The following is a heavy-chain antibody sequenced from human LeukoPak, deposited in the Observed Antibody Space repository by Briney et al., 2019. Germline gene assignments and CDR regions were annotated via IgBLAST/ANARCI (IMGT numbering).Heavy chain of an antibody. CDR1: GGSISSGGYS. D-gene: IGHD3-16*02. Sequence: SETLSLTCAVSGGSISSGGYSWSWIRQPPGKGLEWIGYIYYSGSTYYNPSLKSRVTISVDTSKNQFSLKLSSVTAADTAVYYCARLNYVWGSYPAIFDYWGQGTLVTVSS. CDR2: IYYSGST. V-gene: IGHV4-30-4*07. CDR3: ARLNYVWGSYPAIFDY. J-gene: IGHJ4*02.